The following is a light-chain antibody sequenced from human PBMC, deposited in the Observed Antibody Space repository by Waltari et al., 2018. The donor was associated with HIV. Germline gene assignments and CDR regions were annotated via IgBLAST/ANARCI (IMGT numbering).Light chain of an antibody. V-gene: IGLV3-19*01. CDR2: GKN. J-gene: IGLJ2*01. CDR3: NSRDSSGNRLVV. Sequence: SSAVTPDPAVSVALGQPVRISCQGDSLRNYYPTWYQQKPGQAPVIVIYGKNNRPSGIPDRFSGSTSGNTASLTITGAQAEDEAYYYCNSRDSSGNRLVVFGGGTKLTVL. CDR1: SLRNYY.